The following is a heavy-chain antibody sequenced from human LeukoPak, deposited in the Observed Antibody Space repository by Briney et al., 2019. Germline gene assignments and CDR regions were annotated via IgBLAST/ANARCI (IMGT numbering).Heavy chain of an antibody. D-gene: IGHD4-11*01. CDR2: INGDGSST. CDR3: AREKGSSNYDS. V-gene: IGHV3-74*03. Sequence: TGGSLRLSCAASGFTFNTYWMHWVRQAPGKGLVWVSRINGDGSSTAYADSVEDRFTISRDNAKNTVYLQMNSLRAEDTGVYYCAREKGSSNYDSWGQGTLVTVSS. CDR1: GFTFNTYW. J-gene: IGHJ5*01.